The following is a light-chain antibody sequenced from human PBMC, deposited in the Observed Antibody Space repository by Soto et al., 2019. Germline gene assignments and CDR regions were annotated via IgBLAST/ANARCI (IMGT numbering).Light chain of an antibody. CDR1: QSVGNK. J-gene: IGKJ5*01. Sequence: EIVMTQSPATLSVSPGERATLSCRATQSVGNKLAWYQQKSGQAPRLLIFGASTRTAGFPARFSASGSGTDFTLTISSLQSEDFAVYYCQQYNSYSVTFGQGTRLEIK. CDR2: GAS. V-gene: IGKV3-15*01. CDR3: QQYNSYSVT.